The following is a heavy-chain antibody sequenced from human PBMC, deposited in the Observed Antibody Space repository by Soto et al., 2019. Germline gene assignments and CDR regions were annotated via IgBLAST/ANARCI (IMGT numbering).Heavy chain of an antibody. Sequence: ASVKVSCKASGGTFSSYAISWVRQAPGQGLEWMGGIIPIFGTANYAQKFQGRVTITADESTSTAYMELSSLRSEDTAVYYCARRVAVAGSSHVPIVDYWGQGTLVTVS. D-gene: IGHD6-19*01. CDR2: IIPIFGTA. V-gene: IGHV1-69*13. J-gene: IGHJ4*02. CDR1: GGTFSSYA. CDR3: ARRVAVAGSSHVPIVDY.